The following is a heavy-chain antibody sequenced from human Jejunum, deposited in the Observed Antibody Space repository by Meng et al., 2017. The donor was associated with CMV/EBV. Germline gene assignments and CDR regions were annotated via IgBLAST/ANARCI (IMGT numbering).Heavy chain of an antibody. CDR1: GASITSNNW. Sequence: GASITSNNWWPWVRQTPGKGLEWIGEIYYSRVTNYNPSLKSRVTIFLDKSKNQFSLNLNSVTAADTGVYYCARVKGGCSATSCTLDPWGQGTLVTVSS. CDR2: IYYSRVT. CDR3: ARVKGGCSATSCTLDP. V-gene: IGHV4-4*02. D-gene: IGHD2-2*01. J-gene: IGHJ5*02.